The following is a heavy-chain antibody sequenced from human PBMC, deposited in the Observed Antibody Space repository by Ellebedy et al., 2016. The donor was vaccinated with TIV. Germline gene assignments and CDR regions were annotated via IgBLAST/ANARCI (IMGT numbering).Heavy chain of an antibody. J-gene: IGHJ4*02. V-gene: IGHV1-46*01. D-gene: IGHD3-22*01. Sequence: ASVKVSCKASGYTFTSYFMYWVRQAPGQGLEWMGIINPSGGGPNYAQKFQGRVTMTRDTSTSTVYMELSSLRSEDTAVNYCARGDKYYYESSGYYYTYWGQGTLVTVSS. CDR2: INPSGGGP. CDR3: ARGDKYYYESSGYYYTY. CDR1: GYTFTSYF.